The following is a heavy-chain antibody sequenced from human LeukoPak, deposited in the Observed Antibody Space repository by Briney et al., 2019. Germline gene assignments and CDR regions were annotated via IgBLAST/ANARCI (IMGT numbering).Heavy chain of an antibody. CDR3: AKESPQFDY. CDR2: ISYDGSNK. CDR1: GFTFSSYG. J-gene: IGHJ4*02. Sequence: GGSLRLSCAASGFTFSSYGMHWVRQAPGKGLEWVAVISYDGSNKYYADSVKGRFTISRDNSKNTLYLQMNSLRVEDTAVYYCAKESPQFDYWGQGTLVTVSS. V-gene: IGHV3-30*18.